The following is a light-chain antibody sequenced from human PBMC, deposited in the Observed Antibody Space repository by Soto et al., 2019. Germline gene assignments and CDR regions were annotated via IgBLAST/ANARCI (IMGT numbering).Light chain of an antibody. J-gene: IGKJ5*01. CDR3: QQYNSYPIT. V-gene: IGKV1-5*03. Sequence: DIQMTQSPSTLSASVGDRVTITCRASQSISSWLAWYQQKPGKAPRLLIYKASTLEIGVPSRFSGSGSGTEFTLTISSLQPDDFATYYCQQYNSYPITFGQGTRPEIK. CDR2: KAS. CDR1: QSISSW.